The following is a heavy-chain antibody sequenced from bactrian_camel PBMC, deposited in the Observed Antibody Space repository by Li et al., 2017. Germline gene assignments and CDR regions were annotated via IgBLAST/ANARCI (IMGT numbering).Heavy chain of an antibody. CDR2: TNSGGDST. V-gene: IGHV3S40*01. CDR3: ATGRAIGYGGSWSRYLEV. D-gene: IGHD6*01. CDR1: GFPGNNLY. Sequence: DVQLVESGGGSVQAGESLRLSCVASGFPGNNLYMAWVRQAPGKGLEWVSDTNSGGDSTYYADSVKGRFTISRDNAKNTLYLQMNDLKTEDTAVYYCATGRAIGYGGSWSRYLEVWGQGTQVTVS. J-gene: IGHJ2*01.